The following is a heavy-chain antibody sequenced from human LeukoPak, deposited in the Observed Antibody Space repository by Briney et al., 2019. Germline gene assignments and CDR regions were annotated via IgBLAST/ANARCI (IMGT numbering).Heavy chain of an antibody. CDR2: INAGNGNT. Sequence: ASVKVSCKASGYTFTSYAMHWVRQAPGQRLEWMGWINAGNGNTKYSQKFQGRVTITRDTSASTAYMELSSLRSEDTAVYYCARDLGIAVAGTIWYFDLWGRGTLVTVSS. CDR3: ARDLGIAVAGTIWYFDL. V-gene: IGHV1-3*01. D-gene: IGHD6-19*01. J-gene: IGHJ2*01. CDR1: GYTFTSYA.